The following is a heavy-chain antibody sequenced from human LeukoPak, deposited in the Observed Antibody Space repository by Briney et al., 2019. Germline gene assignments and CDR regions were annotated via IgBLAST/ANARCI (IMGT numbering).Heavy chain of an antibody. J-gene: IGHJ6*02. Sequence: GGSLRLSCAASGFTFSDYAMTWVRQAPGKGLEWVSTISGGGDTTYYADSVKGRFTISRDNSKNTLYLQMNSLRAEDTALYYCARVRSGLHMDVWGQGTTATVSS. CDR2: ISGGGDTT. D-gene: IGHD2-15*01. CDR3: ARVRSGLHMDV. V-gene: IGHV3-23*01. CDR1: GFTFSDYA.